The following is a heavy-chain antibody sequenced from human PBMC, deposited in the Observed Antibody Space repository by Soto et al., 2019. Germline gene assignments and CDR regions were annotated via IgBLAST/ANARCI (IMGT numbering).Heavy chain of an antibody. J-gene: IGHJ1*01. CDR3: TTDCGGRTEYFQD. CDR2: ITPRKGNT. V-gene: IGHV1-18*01. Sequence: QVLLVQSGAEVKKPGASVKVSCKASGYSFTSYGISWVRQAPGQGLEWMGWITPRKGNTQYSQKFQGRVIMTTDTTTKTAYLEMRRLTSDEAAVYHCTTDCGGRTEYFQDWGQGTLVTVSS. D-gene: IGHD4-17*01. CDR1: GYSFTSYG.